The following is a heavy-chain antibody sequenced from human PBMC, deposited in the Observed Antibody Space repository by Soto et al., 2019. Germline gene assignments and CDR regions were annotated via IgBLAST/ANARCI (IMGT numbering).Heavy chain of an antibody. CDR3: ARSDYYGPFDY. D-gene: IGHD1-26*01. CDR2: IYYSGST. CDR1: GGSISSGGHY. V-gene: IGHV4-31*01. J-gene: IGHJ4*02. Sequence: QVQLQESGPGLVKPSQTLSLTCTVSGGSISSGGHYWSWIRQHPGKDLEWIGYIYYSGSTDYNPSLKSLLTISIDTSKNQFSLKLTSVTAADTAVYYCARSDYYGPFDYWGQGTLVTVSS.